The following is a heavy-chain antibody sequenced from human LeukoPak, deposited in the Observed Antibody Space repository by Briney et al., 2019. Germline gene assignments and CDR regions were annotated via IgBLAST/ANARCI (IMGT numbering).Heavy chain of an antibody. V-gene: IGHV5-51*01. J-gene: IGHJ4*02. D-gene: IGHD3-22*01. CDR3: ARPHYDSSGCPEFYFDY. CDR2: IYPGDSDT. Sequence: GESLKISCRGSGYSFTNYWIGWVRQMPGKGLEWMGIIYPGDSDTRYSPSFQGQVTISVDKSISTAYLQWTSLKASGTAMYYCARPHYDSSGCPEFYFDYWGQGTLVTVSS. CDR1: GYSFTNYW.